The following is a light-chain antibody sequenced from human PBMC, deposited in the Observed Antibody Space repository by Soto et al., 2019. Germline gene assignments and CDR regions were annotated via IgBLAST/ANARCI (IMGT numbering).Light chain of an antibody. CDR3: QQYYNAPRT. J-gene: IGKJ1*01. V-gene: IGKV4-1*01. CDR2: WAS. CDR1: HTVFFSTSNKNY. Sequence: DIVMTQSPDSLAVSLGERATIKCESSHTVFFSTSNKNYLAWYQQRPGQPPKLLIYWASIRESGVPDRFSGSGPGTHFTLTIDSLQAEDVAVNYCQQYYNAPRTFGQGTKVDIK.